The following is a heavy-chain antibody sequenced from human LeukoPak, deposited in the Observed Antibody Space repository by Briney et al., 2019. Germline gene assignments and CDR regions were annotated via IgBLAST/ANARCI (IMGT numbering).Heavy chain of an antibody. V-gene: IGHV3-7*01. CDR2: IRKDGTGN. Sequence: GGSLRLSCVASGFSLIRYLMSWVRQGPGRGVEWVANIRKDGTGNHYVDPVKGRLSNYRDNAKNSLYLQMNSGRADDTAVDYCARDLDYYATDQWGQGTLVTVSS. CDR3: ARDLDYYATDQ. J-gene: IGHJ5*02. CDR1: GFSLIRYL. D-gene: IGHD3/OR15-3a*01.